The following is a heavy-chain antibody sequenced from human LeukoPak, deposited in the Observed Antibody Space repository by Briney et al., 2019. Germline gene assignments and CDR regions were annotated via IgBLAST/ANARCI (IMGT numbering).Heavy chain of an antibody. CDR1: GYTFTGYY. V-gene: IGHV1-2*02. CDR3: ARFVRYCSGGSCHNWFDP. CDR2: INPNSGGT. J-gene: IGHJ5*02. Sequence: ASVTVSCKASGYTFTGYYMHWVRQAPGQGLEWMGWINPNSGGTNYAQKFQGRVTMTRDTSISTAYMELSRLRSDDTAVFYCARFVRYCSGGSCHNWFDPWGQGTLVTVSS. D-gene: IGHD2-15*01.